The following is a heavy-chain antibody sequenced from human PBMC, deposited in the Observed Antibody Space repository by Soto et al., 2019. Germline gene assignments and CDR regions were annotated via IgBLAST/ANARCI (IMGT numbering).Heavy chain of an antibody. CDR3: ASRGRGTSYYYMDV. Sequence: QVQLVQSGAEVKEPGASVKVSCKASGYTFTSYDSNWVRQATGQGLEWMGWMNPNSGNTGYAQKFQGRVTMNRNTYISTAYMELSSLRSEDTAGYYCASRGRGTSYYYMDVLGKGTTVTVSS. CDR1: GYTFTSYD. CDR2: MNPNSGNT. V-gene: IGHV1-8*01. J-gene: IGHJ6*03. D-gene: IGHD1-1*01.